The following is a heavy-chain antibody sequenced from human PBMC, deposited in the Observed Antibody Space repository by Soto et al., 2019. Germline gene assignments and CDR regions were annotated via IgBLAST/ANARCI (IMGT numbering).Heavy chain of an antibody. V-gene: IGHV4-31*02. CDR3: ARVSYRCGNHYLLDY. D-gene: IGHD1-26*01. J-gene: IGHJ4*02. CDR1: Y. CDR2: IFSSGST. Sequence: YWIFKKQKPGKSLEWIGNIFSSGSTSYIPSLKSRIDISVDKSKNQFSMWLTSVTAADSSFYYCARVSYRCGNHYLLDYWRQG.